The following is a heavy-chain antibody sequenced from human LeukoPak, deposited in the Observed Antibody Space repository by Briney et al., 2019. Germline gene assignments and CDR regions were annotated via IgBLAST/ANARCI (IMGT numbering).Heavy chain of an antibody. D-gene: IGHD2-2*02. V-gene: IGHV1-8*01. CDR3: ARGIVVVPAAILVPDYYYYMDV. Sequence: ASVKVSCKASGYTFTSYDINWVRQATGQGLEWMGWMNPNSGNTGYAQKFQGRITMTRNNSISTAYMELSSLRSEDTAVYYCARGIVVVPAAILVPDYYYYMDVWGKGTTVTVSS. J-gene: IGHJ6*03. CDR2: MNPNSGNT. CDR1: GYTFTSYD.